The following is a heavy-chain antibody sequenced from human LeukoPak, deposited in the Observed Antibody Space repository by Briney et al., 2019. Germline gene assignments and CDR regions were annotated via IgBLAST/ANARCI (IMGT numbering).Heavy chain of an antibody. CDR3: AREPWGDRYPHVS. CDR1: GGSISSGGYY. CDR2: IYTSGST. Sequence: PSETLSLTCTVSGGSISSGGYYWSWIRQPPGKGLEWIGRIYTSGSTNYNPSLKSRVTISVDTSKNQFSLKLSSVTAADTAVYYCAREPWGDRYPHVSWGQGTLVTVSS. V-gene: IGHV4-61*02. D-gene: IGHD3-10*01. J-gene: IGHJ5*02.